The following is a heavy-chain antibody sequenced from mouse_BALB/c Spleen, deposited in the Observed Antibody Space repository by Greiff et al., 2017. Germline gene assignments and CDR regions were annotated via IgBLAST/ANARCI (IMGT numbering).Heavy chain of an antibody. CDR1: GYSITSDYA. CDR3: ARYYGSSSDWYFDV. D-gene: IGHD1-1*01. J-gene: IGHJ1*01. CDR2: ISYSGST. V-gene: IGHV3-2*02. Sequence: DVQLQESGPGLVKPSQSLSLTCTVTGYSITSDYAWNWIRQFPGNKLEWMGYISYSGSTSYNPSLKSRISITRDTSKNQFFLQLNSVTTEDTATYYCARYYGSSSDWYFDVWGAGTTVTVSS.